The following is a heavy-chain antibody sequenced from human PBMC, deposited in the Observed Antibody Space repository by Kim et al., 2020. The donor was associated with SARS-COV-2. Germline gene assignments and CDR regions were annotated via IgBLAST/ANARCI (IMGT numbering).Heavy chain of an antibody. CDR2: ISAYNGNT. Sequence: ASVKVSCKASGYTFTSYGISWVRQAPGQGLEWMGWISAYNGNTNYAQKLQGRVTMTTDTSTSTAYMELRSLRSDDTAVYYCARDLGGIAVAGTRAFDIWGQGTMVTVSS. J-gene: IGHJ3*02. CDR1: GYTFTSYG. D-gene: IGHD6-19*01. V-gene: IGHV1-18*01. CDR3: ARDLGGIAVAGTRAFDI.